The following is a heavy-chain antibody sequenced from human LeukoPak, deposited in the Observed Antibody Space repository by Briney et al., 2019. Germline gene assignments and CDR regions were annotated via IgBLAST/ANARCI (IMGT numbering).Heavy chain of an antibody. D-gene: IGHD6-19*01. CDR2: INHSGST. Sequence: SETLSLTCAVYGGSFSGYYWSWIRQPPGKGLEWIGEINHSGSTNYNPSLKSRVTISVDTSKNQFSLKLSSVTAADTAVYYRARGRRGEQWLSLTFDYWGQGTLVTVSS. J-gene: IGHJ4*02. CDR1: GGSFSGYY. CDR3: ARGRRGEQWLSLTFDY. V-gene: IGHV4-34*01.